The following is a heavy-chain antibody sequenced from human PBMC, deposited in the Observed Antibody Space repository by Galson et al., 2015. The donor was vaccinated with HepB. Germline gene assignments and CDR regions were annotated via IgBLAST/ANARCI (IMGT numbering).Heavy chain of an antibody. J-gene: IGHJ5*01. V-gene: IGHV3-23*01. D-gene: IGHD1-1*01. CDR2: ISASGDAT. CDR3: AKKADSNNWWHWFDS. Sequence: SLRLSCAASGFTFSSFAMTWVRQAPGKGLDWVASISASGDATYYADSVKGRFTISRDNSKNTLSLQMISLRAEDTALYYCAKKADSNNWWHWFDSWGQGTLVTVSS. CDR1: GFTFSSFA.